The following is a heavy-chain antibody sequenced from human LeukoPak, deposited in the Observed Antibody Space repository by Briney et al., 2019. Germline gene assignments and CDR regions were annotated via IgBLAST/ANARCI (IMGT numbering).Heavy chain of an antibody. J-gene: IGHJ4*02. Sequence: PSETLSLTCTVSGDFISRYYWSWIRQSPGKGLEWIGYVYDRGGTNYNPSLKSRAIISADTSKNQFSLKVTSVTAADTAVYYCARASDSSDWHLGYWGQGTLVTVSS. CDR3: ARASDSSDWHLGY. CDR2: VYDRGGT. V-gene: IGHV4-59*01. CDR1: GDFISRYY. D-gene: IGHD3-22*01.